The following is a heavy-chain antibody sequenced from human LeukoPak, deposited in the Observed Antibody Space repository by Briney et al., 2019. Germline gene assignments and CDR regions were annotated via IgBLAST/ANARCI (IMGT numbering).Heavy chain of an antibody. J-gene: IGHJ6*03. V-gene: IGHV4-4*02. D-gene: IGHD1-26*01. CDR1: GGSISSSNW. CDR2: IYYSGST. Sequence: SETLSLTCAVSGGSISSSNWWTWVRQSPGKGLEWIGEIYYSGSTNYNPSLKSRITISVDKSKNQFSLKLSSVTAADTAVYYCAAQGATYYYYYMDVWGKGTTVTISS. CDR3: AAQGATYYYYYMDV.